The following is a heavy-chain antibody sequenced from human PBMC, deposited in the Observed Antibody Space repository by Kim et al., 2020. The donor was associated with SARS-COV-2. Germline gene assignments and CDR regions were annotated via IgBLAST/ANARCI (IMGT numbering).Heavy chain of an antibody. CDR1: GGSFSGYY. Sequence: SETLSLTCAVYGGSFSGYYWSWIRQPPGKGLEWIGEINHSGSTNYNPSLKSRVTISVDTSKNQFSLKLSSVTAADTAVYYCARNGVEMTTSLFGYYFDYWGQGTLVTVSS. V-gene: IGHV4-34*01. CDR3: ARNGVEMTTSLFGYYFDY. CDR2: INHSGST. D-gene: IGHD4-17*01. J-gene: IGHJ4*02.